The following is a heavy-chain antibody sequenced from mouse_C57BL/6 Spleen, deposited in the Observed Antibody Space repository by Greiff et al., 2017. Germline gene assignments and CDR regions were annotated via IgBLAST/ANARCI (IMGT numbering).Heavy chain of an antibody. CDR3: TRVSNYWYFDG. Sequence: EVKLMESGEGLVKPGGSLKLSCAASGFTFSSYAMSWVRQTPEKRLEWVAYISSGGDYIYYADTVKGRFTISRDNARNTLYLQMSSLKSEDTAMYYCTRVSNYWYFDGWGTGTTVTVSS. CDR2: ISSGGDYI. CDR1: GFTFSSYA. V-gene: IGHV5-9-1*02. J-gene: IGHJ1*03. D-gene: IGHD2-5*01.